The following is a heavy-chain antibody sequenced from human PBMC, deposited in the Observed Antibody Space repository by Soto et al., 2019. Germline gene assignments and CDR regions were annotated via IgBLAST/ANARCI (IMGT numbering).Heavy chain of an antibody. V-gene: IGHV4-31*03. J-gene: IGHJ4*02. Sequence: PSETLSLTCTVSGGSISSGGYYWSWIRQHPGKGLEWIGYIYYSGSTYYNPSLKSRVTISVDTSKNQFSLKLSSVTAADTAVYYCARVGIRITIFGVVPGSFDYWGQGTLVTVSS. D-gene: IGHD3-3*01. CDR3: ARVGIRITIFGVVPGSFDY. CDR2: IYYSGST. CDR1: GGSISSGGYY.